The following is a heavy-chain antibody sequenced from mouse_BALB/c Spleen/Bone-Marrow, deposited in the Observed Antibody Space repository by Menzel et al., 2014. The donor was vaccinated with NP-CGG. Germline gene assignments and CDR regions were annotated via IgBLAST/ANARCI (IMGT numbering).Heavy chain of an antibody. D-gene: IGHD3-2*01. CDR1: GYTFTSYD. J-gene: IGHJ3*01. CDR2: IYPGDGST. V-gene: IGHV1S33*01. CDR3: AMTARGGFAY. Sequence: SGPELVKPGALVKISCKASGYTFTSYDINWVKQRPGQGLEWIGWIYPGDGSTKYNEKFKGKATLTADKSSSTAYMQASSLTSENSAVYFCAMTARGGFAYWGQGTLVTVSA.